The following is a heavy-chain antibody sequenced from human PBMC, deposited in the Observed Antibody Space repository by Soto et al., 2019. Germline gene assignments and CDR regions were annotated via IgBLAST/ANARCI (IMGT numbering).Heavy chain of an antibody. Sequence: PSETLSLSCAVYGGSFSGHSWRWIRQPPGKGREWIGEINHSGSTNYNPSLKSRVTISVDTSKNQCSLKLSSVTAADTAVYYCARGYCHVRGGYYTVRRNPRYYYYYYYGMDVWCQGTTVTVS. CDR1: GGSFSGHS. CDR2: INHSGST. J-gene: IGHJ6*02. D-gene: IGHD3-3*01. CDR3: ARGYCHVRGGYYTVRRNPRYYYYYYYGMDV. V-gene: IGHV4-34*01.